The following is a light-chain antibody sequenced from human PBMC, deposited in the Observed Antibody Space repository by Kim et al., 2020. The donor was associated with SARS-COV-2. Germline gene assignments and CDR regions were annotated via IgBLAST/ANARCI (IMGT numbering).Light chain of an antibody. Sequence: GLMVTIALSGGRSTSGNNTVTSYQQHPGPAPKLLIYSNNLRPSGVPDRISGSKSGTSASLAISGLQSEDEADYYCASWDDSLNGVVFGGGTQLTVL. CDR1: RSTSGNNT. CDR2: SNN. CDR3: ASWDDSLNGVV. J-gene: IGLJ2*01. V-gene: IGLV1-44*01.